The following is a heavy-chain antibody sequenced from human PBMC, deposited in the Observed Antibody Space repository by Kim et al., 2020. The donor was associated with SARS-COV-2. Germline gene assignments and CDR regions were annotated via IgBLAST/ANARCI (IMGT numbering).Heavy chain of an antibody. D-gene: IGHD3-9*01. Sequence: GGSLRLSCAASGFTFSSYGMHWVRQAPGKGLEWVAVISYDGSNKYYADSVKGRFTISRDNSKNTLYLQMNSLRAEDTAVYYCARDMGNYDILTCYIVETQNYYYYYGMDVWGQGTTVTVSS. CDR3: ARDMGNYDILTCYIVETQNYYYYYGMDV. J-gene: IGHJ6*02. V-gene: IGHV3-33*05. CDR2: ISYDGSNK. CDR1: GFTFSSYG.